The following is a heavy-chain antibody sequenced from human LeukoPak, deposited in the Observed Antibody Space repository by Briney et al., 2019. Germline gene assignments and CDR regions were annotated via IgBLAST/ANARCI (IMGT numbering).Heavy chain of an antibody. D-gene: IGHD3-10*01. V-gene: IGHV3-7*01. CDR1: GFTFRDYW. J-gene: IGHJ5*01. CDR2: IWPDGSDT. Sequence: GASLRLSCAASGFTFRDYWMAWVRQAPGKGLEWVAHIWPDGSDTYHVDSVRGRFTISRDNAQSSLNLQMNSLRAEDSAVYYCARWGVNAGLDRWGQGTLVSVPS. CDR3: ARWGVNAGLDR.